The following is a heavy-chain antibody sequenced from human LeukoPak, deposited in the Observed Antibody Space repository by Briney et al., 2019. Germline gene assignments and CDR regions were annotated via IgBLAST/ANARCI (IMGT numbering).Heavy chain of an antibody. CDR1: GFTFDDYG. Sequence: GGSLRLSCADSGFTFDDYGMSWVRQAPGKGLEWVSGINWNGGSTGYADSVKGRFTISRDNAKNSLYLQMNSLRAEDTAAYYCARLPYFGVVFDYWGQGTLVTVSS. D-gene: IGHD3-3*01. CDR2: INWNGGST. V-gene: IGHV3-20*04. J-gene: IGHJ4*02. CDR3: ARLPYFGVVFDY.